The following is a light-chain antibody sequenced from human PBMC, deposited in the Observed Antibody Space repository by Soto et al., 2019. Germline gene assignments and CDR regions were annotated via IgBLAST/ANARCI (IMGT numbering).Light chain of an antibody. CDR3: ASFTRSVPVV. J-gene: IGLJ2*01. CDR1: TSDVGGYNY. CDR2: DVN. V-gene: IGLV2-14*03. Sequence: QSALTQPASVSGSPGQSITISCAGTTSDVGGYNYVSWYQQHPGKVPRLSISDVNKRPSGVSYRFSGSKSGNTASLTSSGLQAEDEADYYCASFTRSVPVVFGGGTTLTVL.